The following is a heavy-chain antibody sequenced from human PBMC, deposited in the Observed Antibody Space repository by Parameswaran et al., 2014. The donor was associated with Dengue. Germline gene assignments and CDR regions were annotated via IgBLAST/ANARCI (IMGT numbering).Heavy chain of an antibody. CDR1: GFTVSSNY. V-gene: IGHV3-66*04. D-gene: IGHD2-2*01. Sequence: GGSLRLSCAASGFTVSSNYMSWVRQAPGKGLEWVSVIYSGGSTYYADSVKGRFTISRDNSKNTRYLQMNSLRAEDTAVYYCARRPELHSRYCSSTSCLTGDYWGQGTLVTVSS. J-gene: IGHJ4*02. CDR2: IYSGGST. CDR3: ARRPELHSRYCSSTSCLTGDY.